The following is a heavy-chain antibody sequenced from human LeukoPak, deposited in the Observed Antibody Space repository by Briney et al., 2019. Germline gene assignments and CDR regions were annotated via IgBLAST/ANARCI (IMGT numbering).Heavy chain of an antibody. CDR1: GGSFSGHY. V-gene: IGHV4-34*01. D-gene: IGHD2-15*01. Sequence: SETLSLTCAVYGGSFSGHYWGWIRQPPGKGLEWIGSIYYSGSTYYNPSLKSRVTISVDRSKNQFSLKLSSVTAADTAVYYCAKSSYHRSGYYYYGMDVWGQGTTVTVSS. J-gene: IGHJ6*02. CDR2: IYYSGST. CDR3: AKSSYHRSGYYYYGMDV.